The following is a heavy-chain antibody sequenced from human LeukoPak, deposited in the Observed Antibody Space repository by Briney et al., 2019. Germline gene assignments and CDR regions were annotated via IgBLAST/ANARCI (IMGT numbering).Heavy chain of an antibody. J-gene: IGHJ5*02. CDR1: GYSISSGYY. CDR2: IYHSGST. Sequence: SETLSLTCTVSGYSISSGYYWGWIRQPPGKGLEWIGSIYHSGSTYYNPSLKSRVTISVDTSKNQFSLKLGSVTAADTAVYYCARIVRKNWFDPWGQGTLVTVSS. D-gene: IGHD2-8*01. V-gene: IGHV4-38-2*02. CDR3: ARIVRKNWFDP.